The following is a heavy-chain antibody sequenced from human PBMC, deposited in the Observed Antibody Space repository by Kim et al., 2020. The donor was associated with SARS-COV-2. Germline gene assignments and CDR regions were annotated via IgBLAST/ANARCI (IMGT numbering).Heavy chain of an antibody. Sequence: NYNPSLKSRVTISVDTSKNQFSLKLSSVTAADTAVYYCARSNAAAGTFDYWGQGTLVTVSS. D-gene: IGHD6-13*01. V-gene: IGHV4-59*01. CDR3: ARSNAAAGTFDY. J-gene: IGHJ4*02.